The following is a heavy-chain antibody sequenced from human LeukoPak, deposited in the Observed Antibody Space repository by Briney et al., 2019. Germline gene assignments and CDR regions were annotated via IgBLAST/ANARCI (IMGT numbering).Heavy chain of an antibody. Sequence: SETLSLTCTVSGGSISSSVYNGGGIRHPPGKGLEWIGSTYNIGNTQYNSSLKSRVPISIDTSKNQFSLKLTSVTAADTALYYCARVLRAAPNWFDPWGQGTLVTVSS. J-gene: IGHJ5*02. CDR2: TYNIGNT. CDR1: GGSISSSVYN. CDR3: ARVLRAAPNWFDP. V-gene: IGHV4-39*07. D-gene: IGHD6-13*01.